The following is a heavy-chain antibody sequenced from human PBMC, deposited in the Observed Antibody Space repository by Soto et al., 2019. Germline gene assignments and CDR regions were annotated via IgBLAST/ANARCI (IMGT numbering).Heavy chain of an antibody. J-gene: IGHJ6*02. CDR1: GFTFSTYA. V-gene: IGHV3-23*01. Sequence: EVQLLESGGGLVQPGGSLRLSCAASGFTFSTYAMSWVRQVPGKGLEWVTGIDGSGGHTYYADSVKGRFTISRDNSKNTLYLQMNSLRAEDTAVYYCLLQFYYYVVDVWGQGTTVTVSS. CDR3: LLQFYYYVVDV. CDR2: IDGSGGHT.